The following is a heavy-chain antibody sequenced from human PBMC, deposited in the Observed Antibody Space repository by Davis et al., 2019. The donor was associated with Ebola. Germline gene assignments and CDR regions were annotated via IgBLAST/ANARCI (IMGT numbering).Heavy chain of an antibody. CDR2: IYYSGST. D-gene: IGHD6-13*01. Sequence: SETLSLTCTVSGGSISSGGYYWSWIRQHPGKGLEWIGYIYYSGSTYYNPSLKSRVTISVDTSKNQFSLKLSSVTAAATALSYCARVPLGRSWYLDYSGQGTLVTVSS. V-gene: IGHV4-31*03. CDR1: GGSISSGGYY. CDR3: ARVPLGRSWYLDY. J-gene: IGHJ4*02.